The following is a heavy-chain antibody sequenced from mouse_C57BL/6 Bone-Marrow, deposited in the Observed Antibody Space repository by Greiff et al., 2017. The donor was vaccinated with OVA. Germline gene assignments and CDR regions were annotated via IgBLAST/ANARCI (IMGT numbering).Heavy chain of an antibody. CDR3: ARLGSSYVGYAMDY. V-gene: IGHV2-6*03. CDR2: IWSDGST. Sequence: VQRVESGPGLVAPSQSLSITCTVSGFSLTSYGVHWVRQPPGKGLEWLVVIWSDGSTTYNSALKSRLSISKDNSKSQVFLKMNSLQTDDTAMYYCARLGSSYVGYAMDYWGQGTSVTVSS. CDR1: GFSLTSYG. D-gene: IGHD1-1*01. J-gene: IGHJ4*01.